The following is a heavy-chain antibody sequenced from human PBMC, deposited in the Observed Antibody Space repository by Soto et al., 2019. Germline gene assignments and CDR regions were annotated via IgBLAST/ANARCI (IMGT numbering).Heavy chain of an antibody. D-gene: IGHD4-17*01. CDR1: GGTFSSYT. Sequence: QVQLVQSGAEVKKPGSSVKVSCKASGGTFSSYTISWVRQAPGQGLEWMGRIIPILGIANYAQEFQGRVTITADKSTSTAYMELSSLRSEDTAVYYCARGQMTTVTSHYYYYMDVWGKGTTVTVSS. V-gene: IGHV1-69*02. J-gene: IGHJ6*03. CDR2: IIPILGIA. CDR3: ARGQMTTVTSHYYYYMDV.